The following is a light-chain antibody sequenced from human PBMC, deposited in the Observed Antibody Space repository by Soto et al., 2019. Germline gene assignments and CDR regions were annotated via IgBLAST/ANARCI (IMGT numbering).Light chain of an antibody. CDR2: EVS. CDR1: SSDVGAYKY. Sequence: QSALTQPPSASGSPGQSVTISCTGTSSDVGAYKYVSWYQQYPGKAPKLMIYEVSKRTSGVHDRFSGSKSGNTASLTVSGLQAENEADYYCTSYVGSDIWVFGGGTKLTVL. V-gene: IGLV2-8*01. J-gene: IGLJ3*02. CDR3: TSYVGSDIWV.